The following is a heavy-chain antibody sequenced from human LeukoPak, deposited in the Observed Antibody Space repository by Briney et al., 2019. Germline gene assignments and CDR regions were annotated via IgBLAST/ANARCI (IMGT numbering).Heavy chain of an antibody. J-gene: IGHJ4*02. V-gene: IGHV1-2*06. D-gene: IGHD3-10*01. CDR3: ARLGLHGSGTYYFFDY. CDR2: IDPNTGDT. Sequence: ASVKVSCKASGQSLTGYFIHWVRQAPGQGLEWLGRIDPNTGDTIYAQNFQGRVTVTSATSISTVYMELSRLASDDTAVYFCARLGLHGSGTYYFFDYWGQGTLVTVSS. CDR1: GQSLTGYF.